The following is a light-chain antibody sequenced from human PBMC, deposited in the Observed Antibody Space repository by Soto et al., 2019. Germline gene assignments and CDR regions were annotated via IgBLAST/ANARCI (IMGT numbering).Light chain of an antibody. CDR2: YDD. J-gene: IGLJ2*01. Sequence: QSVLTQPPSVSEAPRQRVTISCSERTSNIGTNAVNWYQQLPGKAPKLLIYYDDLLPSGISDRFSASKSGTSASLAISGLQSEDEADYYCATWDDSLNAVVFGGGTKLTVL. CDR3: ATWDDSLNAVV. CDR1: TSNIGTNA. V-gene: IGLV1-36*01.